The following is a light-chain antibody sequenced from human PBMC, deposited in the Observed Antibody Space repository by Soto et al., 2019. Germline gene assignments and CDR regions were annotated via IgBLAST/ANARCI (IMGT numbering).Light chain of an antibody. V-gene: IGKV3-11*01. Sequence: EIVLTQSPVTLSLSPGERATLPCRASQSVSSSLAWYQQKPGQAPRLLIYDASNRATGIPARFSGSGSETDFNLTVSSLEPEDFAVYYCQQRSNWPLSFGGGTKVEIK. CDR2: DAS. CDR3: QQRSNWPLS. J-gene: IGKJ4*01. CDR1: QSVSSS.